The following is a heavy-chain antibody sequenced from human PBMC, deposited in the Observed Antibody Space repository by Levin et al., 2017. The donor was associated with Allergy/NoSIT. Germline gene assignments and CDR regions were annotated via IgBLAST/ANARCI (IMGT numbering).Heavy chain of an antibody. CDR3: ARDPGYSGHDWYFDL. V-gene: IGHV3-74*01. D-gene: IGHD5-12*01. CDR1: GFTFSSYW. J-gene: IGHJ2*01. Sequence: QAGGSLRLSCAASGFTFSSYWMHWVRQAPGKGLVWVSRINSDGSSTDTGYADSVKGRFIISRDNAKNTLYLQMNSLRDEDTAVYYCARDPGYSGHDWYFDLWGRGTLVTVSS. CDR2: INSDGSSTDT.